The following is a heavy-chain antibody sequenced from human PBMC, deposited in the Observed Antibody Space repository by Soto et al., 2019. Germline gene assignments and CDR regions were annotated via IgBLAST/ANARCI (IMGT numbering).Heavy chain of an antibody. D-gene: IGHD3-3*01. J-gene: IGHJ3*02. CDR2: INHSGST. CDR3: ARVFSDFWSGYYTGAIDI. CDR1: GGSFSGYY. V-gene: IGHV4-34*01. Sequence: SETLSLTCAVYGGSFSGYYWSWIRQPPGTGLEWIGEINHSGSTNYNPSLKSRVTISVDTSKNQFSLKLSSVTAADTAVYDCARVFSDFWSGYYTGAIDIWGQGTMVTVSS.